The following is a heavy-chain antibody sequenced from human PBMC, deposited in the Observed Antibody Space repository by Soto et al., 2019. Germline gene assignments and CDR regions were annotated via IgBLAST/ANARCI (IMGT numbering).Heavy chain of an antibody. J-gene: IGHJ5*02. CDR2: IYYSGYT. CDR3: VSGTSFYDVLTGYYVDRWFDP. CDR1: GDSTTSDAYY. V-gene: IGHV4-39*01. D-gene: IGHD3-9*01. Sequence: QLQLRESGPGLVKPSETLSLTCSVSGDSTTSDAYYWGWIRQPPGKGLEWLGSIYYSGYTYYNPSLKSRVTISVDRSRNQFSLNLMSVTAADTAVYYCVSGTSFYDVLTGYYVDRWFDPWGQGTLVTVSS.